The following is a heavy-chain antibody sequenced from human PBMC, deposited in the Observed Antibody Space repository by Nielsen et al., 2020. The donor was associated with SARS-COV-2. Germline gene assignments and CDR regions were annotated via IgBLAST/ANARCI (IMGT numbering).Heavy chain of an antibody. CDR1: GFTFGSYA. CDR2: YSGGLDTT. CDR3: AKATAGSCSVAKCYNFDH. D-gene: IGHD2-2*02. V-gene: IGHV3-23*01. J-gene: IGHJ4*02. Sequence: GESLKISCAASGFTFGSYAMSWVRRAPGKGFEWISTYSGGLDTTWYADSVKGRFTISRDNSKNTVYLQMNSLRAEDTATYYCAKATAGSCSVAKCYNFDHWGQGALVTVSS.